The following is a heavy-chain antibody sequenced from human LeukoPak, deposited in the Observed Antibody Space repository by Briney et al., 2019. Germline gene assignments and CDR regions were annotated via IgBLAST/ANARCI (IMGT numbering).Heavy chain of an antibody. CDR1: GGSISGYY. CDR2: IYYSGST. Sequence: PSETLSLTCTVSGGSISGYYWSWIRQPPGKGLEWIGSIYYSGSTYYNPFLKSRVTISVDTSKNQFSLKLSSVTAADTAVYYCARRARWYYFDYWGQGTLVTVSS. CDR3: ARRARWYYFDY. J-gene: IGHJ4*02. V-gene: IGHV4-59*05. D-gene: IGHD6-6*01.